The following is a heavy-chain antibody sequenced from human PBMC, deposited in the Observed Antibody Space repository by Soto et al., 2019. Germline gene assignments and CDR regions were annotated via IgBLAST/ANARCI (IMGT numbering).Heavy chain of an antibody. Sequence: GGSLRLSCAASGLTFSSYTMNWVRQAPGKGLEWVSSISSSGTYIYNADSVKGRFTISRDNAKNSLYLQMSSLRAEDTAVYYCARAFNAFDIWGQGTMVTVSS. J-gene: IGHJ3*02. CDR2: ISSSGTYI. V-gene: IGHV3-21*01. CDR1: GLTFSSYT. CDR3: ARAFNAFDI.